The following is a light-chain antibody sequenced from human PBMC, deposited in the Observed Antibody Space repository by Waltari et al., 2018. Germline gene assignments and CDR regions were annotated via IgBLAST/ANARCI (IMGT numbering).Light chain of an antibody. J-gene: IGLJ3*02. V-gene: IGLV3-1*01. CDR3: QAWDSNTAWV. Sequence: SYELTQSPSVSVSPGQKASIPFSGAKWGNKYSFWYQVKPGQSPVLVIYQDTKRPSGIPERFSGSNSGNTATLTVSGTQAMDEADYFCQAWDSNTAWVFGGGTKLTVL. CDR1: KWGNKY. CDR2: QDT.